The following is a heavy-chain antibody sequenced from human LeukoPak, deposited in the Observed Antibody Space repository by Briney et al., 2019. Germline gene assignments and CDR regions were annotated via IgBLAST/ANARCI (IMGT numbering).Heavy chain of an antibody. Sequence: KPSETLSLTCAVSGYSINSGYWWSWVRQPPGKGLEWIGEIHHGGTTNYNPSLKSRVTISIDTSKNQFSLMLTSVTAADTAVYYCARGRPHMPGWPEYFHHWGQGTLVTVSS. CDR2: IHHGGTT. CDR1: GYSINSGYW. D-gene: IGHD6-19*01. V-gene: IGHV4-4*02. CDR3: ARGRPHMPGWPEYFHH. J-gene: IGHJ1*01.